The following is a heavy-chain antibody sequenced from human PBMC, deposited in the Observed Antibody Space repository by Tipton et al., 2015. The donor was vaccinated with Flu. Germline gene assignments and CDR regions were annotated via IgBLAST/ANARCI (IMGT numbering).Heavy chain of an antibody. Sequence: TLSLTCTVSGGSISSSSYYWGWIRQPPGKGLEWIGSIYYSGSTYYNPSLKSRVTISVDTSKNQFSLKLSSVTAADTAVYYCAREGGDFWSGYYAYYFDYWGQGTLVTVSS. CDR2: IYYSGST. D-gene: IGHD3-3*01. CDR3: AREGGDFWSGYYAYYFDY. J-gene: IGHJ4*02. CDR1: GGSISSSSYY. V-gene: IGHV4-39*02.